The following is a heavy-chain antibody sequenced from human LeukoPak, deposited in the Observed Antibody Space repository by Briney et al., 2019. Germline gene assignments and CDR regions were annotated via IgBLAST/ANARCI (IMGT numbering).Heavy chain of an antibody. D-gene: IGHD3-22*01. CDR1: GFTFSSYS. CDR2: ISSSSSTI. V-gene: IGHV3-48*01. Sequence: HPGGSLRLSCAASGFTFSSYSMNWVRQAPGKGLEWVSYISSSSSTIYYADSVKGRFTISRDNSKNTLYLQMNSLRAEDTAVYYCAASGYSRQWELFDYWGQGTLVTVSS. CDR3: AASGYSRQWELFDY. J-gene: IGHJ4*02.